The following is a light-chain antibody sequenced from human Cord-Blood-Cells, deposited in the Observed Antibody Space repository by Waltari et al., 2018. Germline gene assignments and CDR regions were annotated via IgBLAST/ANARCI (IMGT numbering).Light chain of an antibody. CDR1: QGISNY. CDR2: AAS. CDR3: RKYNSAPFT. Sequence: DIQMTQSPSSLSASVGDRVTITCRASQGISNYLAWYQQKPGKVPKLLIYAASTLQSGVPPRFSGSGSGTDFTLTSSSLQPEDVATYYCRKYNSAPFTFGPGTKVDIK. V-gene: IGKV1-27*01. J-gene: IGKJ3*01.